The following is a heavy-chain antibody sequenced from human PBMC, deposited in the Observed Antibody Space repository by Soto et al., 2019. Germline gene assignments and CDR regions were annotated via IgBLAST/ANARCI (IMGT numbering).Heavy chain of an antibody. Sequence: EVQLVESGGGLVKPGGSLRLSCAASGFTFSSYSMNWVRQAPGQGLAWGSAISGSGGSTYYADSVKGRFTISRDNSKNTLYLQMNSLRAEDTAVYYGAKVVTMVRGGDAFDIWGQGTMVTVSS. CDR3: AKVVTMVRGGDAFDI. D-gene: IGHD3-10*01. V-gene: IGHV3-23*04. CDR2: ISGSGGST. J-gene: IGHJ3*02. CDR1: GFTFSSYS.